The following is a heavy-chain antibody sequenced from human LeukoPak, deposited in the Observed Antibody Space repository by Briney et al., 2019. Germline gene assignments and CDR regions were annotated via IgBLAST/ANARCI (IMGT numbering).Heavy chain of an antibody. CDR3: ARGGGFCGSTSCYGIDS. CDR1: GFTFSSYS. J-gene: IGHJ4*02. D-gene: IGHD2-2*01. V-gene: IGHV3-48*01. CDR2: ISSSSTTI. Sequence: GGSLRLSCAASGFTFSSYSMHWVRQAPGKGLEWLSYISSSSTTIYNADSVRGRFTISRDNAKNSLFLQMNSLRAEDTAVYSCARGGGFCGSTSCYGIDSWGQGTLVTVSS.